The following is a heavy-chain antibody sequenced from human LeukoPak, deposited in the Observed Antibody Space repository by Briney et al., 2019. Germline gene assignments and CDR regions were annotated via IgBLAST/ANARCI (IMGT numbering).Heavy chain of an antibody. CDR3: ARVGVVVTATHGAFDI. V-gene: IGHV3-21*01. D-gene: IGHD2-21*02. Sequence: GGSLRLSCAASGFTFSSYSMNWARQAPGKGLEWVSSISSSSSYIYYADSVKGRFTISRDNAKNSLYLQMNSLRAEDTAVYYCARVGVVVTATHGAFDIWGQGTMVTVSS. J-gene: IGHJ3*02. CDR1: GFTFSSYS. CDR2: ISSSSSYI.